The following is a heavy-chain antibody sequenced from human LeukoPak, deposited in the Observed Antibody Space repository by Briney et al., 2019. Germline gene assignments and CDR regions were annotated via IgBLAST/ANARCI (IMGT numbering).Heavy chain of an antibody. CDR1: GFTVSSNY. CDR3: ARGADMVVIPAAIPDY. V-gene: IGHV3-53*01. D-gene: IGHD2-2*01. J-gene: IGHJ4*02. CDR2: IYSGGST. Sequence: GGSLRLSCAASGFTVSSNYMSWVRQAPGKGLEWVSVIYSGGSTYYADSVKGRFTISRDNAKNSLYLQLNSLRAEDTAVYYCARGADMVVIPAAIPDYWGQGTLVTVSS.